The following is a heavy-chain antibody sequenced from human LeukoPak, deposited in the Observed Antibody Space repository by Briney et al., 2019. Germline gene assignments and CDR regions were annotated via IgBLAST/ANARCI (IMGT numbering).Heavy chain of an antibody. Sequence: GGSLRLSCVASGFSFSTYWMSWVRQAPGKGLEWVAHISSSGSTIEYADSVKGRFAISRDNAKNSLYLQMISLSVEDTAVYYCAREVRYTSSWYVYYYFDYWGQGTLVTVSS. CDR3: AREVRYTSSWYVYYYFDY. D-gene: IGHD6-13*01. CDR1: GFSFSTYW. CDR2: ISSSGSTI. J-gene: IGHJ4*02. V-gene: IGHV3-48*04.